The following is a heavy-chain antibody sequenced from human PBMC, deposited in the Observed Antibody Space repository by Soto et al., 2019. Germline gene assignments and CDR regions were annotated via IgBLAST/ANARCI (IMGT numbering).Heavy chain of an antibody. CDR3: ANGRRADY. V-gene: IGHV3-30*18. CDR2: ISYDGSNK. Sequence: QVQLVESGGGVVQPGRSLRLSCAATGFTFSSYGMHWVRQAPGKGLEWVAVISYDGSNKYYADSVKGRFTISRDNSKNTLYLQMNSLRAEDTAVYYCANGRRADYWGQRTLVTVSS. CDR1: GFTFSSYG. D-gene: IGHD1-26*01. J-gene: IGHJ4*02.